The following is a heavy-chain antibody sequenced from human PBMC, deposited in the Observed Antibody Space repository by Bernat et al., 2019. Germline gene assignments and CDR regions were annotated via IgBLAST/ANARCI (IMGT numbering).Heavy chain of an antibody. Sequence: QVQLVESGGGVVQPGRSLRLSCAASGFTFSSYAMHWVRQAPGKGLEWVAVISYDGSNKYYADSVKGRFTIYRDNSKNTLYLQMNSLRAEDTAVYYCARGVYCSGGSCYSRTLLSWYFDLWGRGTLVTVSS. V-gene: IGHV3-30-3*01. CDR1: GFTFSSYA. D-gene: IGHD2-15*01. CDR2: ISYDGSNK. J-gene: IGHJ2*01. CDR3: ARGVYCSGGSCYSRTLLSWYFDL.